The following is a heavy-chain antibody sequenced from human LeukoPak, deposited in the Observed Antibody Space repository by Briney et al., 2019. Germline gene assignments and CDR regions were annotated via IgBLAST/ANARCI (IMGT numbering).Heavy chain of an antibody. CDR1: GFTFSSYA. J-gene: IGHJ4*02. D-gene: IGHD1-26*01. CDR2: ISGSGGST. Sequence: PGGSLRLSCAASGFTFSSYAMSWVRQAPGKGLEWVSAISGSGGSTYYADSVKGRFTISRDNSKNTLYLQMNSLRAEDNAVYYCAKRERGSYSLDYWGQATLVTVSS. V-gene: IGHV3-23*01. CDR3: AKRERGSYSLDY.